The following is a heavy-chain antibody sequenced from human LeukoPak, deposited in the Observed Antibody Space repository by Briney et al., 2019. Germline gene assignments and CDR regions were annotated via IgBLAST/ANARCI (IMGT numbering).Heavy chain of an antibody. Sequence: GGSQRLSCAASGFTFDNYAMHWVRQAPGKGLEWVSGISWNSGSIGYADSVKGRFTISRDNAKNSVYLQMNSLRVEDMALYYCTKTTYYDFWSGYFDYWGQGTLVTVSS. V-gene: IGHV3-9*03. CDR3: TKTTYYDFWSGYFDY. CDR2: ISWNSGSI. D-gene: IGHD3-3*01. CDR1: GFTFDNYA. J-gene: IGHJ4*02.